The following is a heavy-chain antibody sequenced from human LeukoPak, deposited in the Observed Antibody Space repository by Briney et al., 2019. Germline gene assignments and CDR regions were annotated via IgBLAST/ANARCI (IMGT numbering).Heavy chain of an antibody. J-gene: IGHJ4*02. Sequence: GGSLRLSCAASGFTFRNYGMHWVRQAPGRGLEWVAIIWYDGSKNYYADSVKGRFSISRDNFNNTLYLHMNSLRAEDTALYYCARAPYTTGRSFYFDSWGQGTLVTVSS. CDR2: IWYDGSKN. CDR3: ARAPYTTGRSFYFDS. D-gene: IGHD2-2*02. V-gene: IGHV3-33*01. CDR1: GFTFRNYG.